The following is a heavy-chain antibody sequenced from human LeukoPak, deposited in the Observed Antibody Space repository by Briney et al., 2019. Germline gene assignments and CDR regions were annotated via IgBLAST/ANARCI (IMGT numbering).Heavy chain of an antibody. J-gene: IGHJ5*02. CDR2: IYYSGST. CDR1: GASISNYY. D-gene: IGHD1-26*01. V-gene: IGHV4-59*01. CDR3: ARHSGTYLNWFDP. Sequence: SETLSPTCNVSGASISNYYWSWIRQSPGKVLEWIGLIYYSGSTNYNPSLESRVTISVDTSKNQFSLKLTSVTTADTAVYYCARHSGTYLNWFDPWGQGTLVTVSS.